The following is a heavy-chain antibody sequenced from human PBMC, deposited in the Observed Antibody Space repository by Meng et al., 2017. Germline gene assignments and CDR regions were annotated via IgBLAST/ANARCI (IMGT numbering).Heavy chain of an antibody. CDR2: IKQDGSEK. J-gene: IGHJ3*02. V-gene: IGHV3-7*01. CDR3: ARSLGDRAFDI. CDR1: GFTFSSYW. Sequence: GESLKISCAASGFTFSSYWMSWVRQAPGKGLEWVANIKQDGSEKYYVDSVKGRFTISRDNAKNSLYLQMNSLRAEDTAVYYCARSLGDRAFDIWGQGKRVTCSS. D-gene: IGHD2-21*01.